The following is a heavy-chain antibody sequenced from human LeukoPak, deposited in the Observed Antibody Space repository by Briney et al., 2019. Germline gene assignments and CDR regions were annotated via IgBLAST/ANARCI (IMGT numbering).Heavy chain of an antibody. Sequence: GGSLRLSCAASGFNLSNYNMNWVRQAPGKGLEWVSSISSSSSYIYYADSVKGRFTISRDNAKNSLYLQMNSLRAEDTAVYYCARAVDTAMVTDVDYWGQGTLVTVSS. J-gene: IGHJ4*02. CDR1: GFNLSNYN. CDR3: ARAVDTAMVTDVDY. V-gene: IGHV3-21*01. CDR2: ISSSSSYI. D-gene: IGHD5-18*01.